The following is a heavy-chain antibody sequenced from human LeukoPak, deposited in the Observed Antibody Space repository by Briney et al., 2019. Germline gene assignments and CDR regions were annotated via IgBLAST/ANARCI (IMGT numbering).Heavy chain of an antibody. J-gene: IGHJ6*03. V-gene: IGHV4-4*07. CDR2: IYTSGST. CDR1: GGSISSYY. D-gene: IGHD4-17*01. CDR3: AREREYGDYDTGDYYYYYYMDV. Sequence: SETLSLTCTVSGGSISSYYWSWIRQPAGKGLEWIGRIYTSGSTNYNPSLKSRVTISVDTSKNQFSLKLSSVTAADTAVYYCAREREYGDYDTGDYYYYYYMDVWGKGTTVTVSS.